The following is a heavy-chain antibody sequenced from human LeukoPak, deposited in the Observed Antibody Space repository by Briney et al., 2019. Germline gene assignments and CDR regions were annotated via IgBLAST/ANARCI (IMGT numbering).Heavy chain of an antibody. V-gene: IGHV4-31*03. CDR2: IYYSGST. CDR1: GGSVSSGGYY. J-gene: IGHJ4*02. Sequence: SETLSLTCTVPGGSVSSGGYYWSWIRQHPGKGLEWIGYIYYSGSTYYNPSLKSRVTISVDTSKNQFSLKLSSVTAADTAVYYCARDRGSGWYGGVDYWGQGTLVTVSS. CDR3: ARDRGSGWYGGVDY. D-gene: IGHD6-19*01.